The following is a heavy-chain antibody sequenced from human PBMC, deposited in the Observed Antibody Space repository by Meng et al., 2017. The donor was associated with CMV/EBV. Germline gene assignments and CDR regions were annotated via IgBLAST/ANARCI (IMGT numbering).Heavy chain of an antibody. J-gene: IGHJ6*02. V-gene: IGHV1-69*05. CDR2: IIPIFGTA. D-gene: IGHD6-13*01. CDR3: ARNEPHGYSSSWYGRPISYYGMDV. CDR1: GGTFSSYA. Sequence: SVKVSCKASGGTFSSYAISWVRQAPGQGLEWMGGIIPIFGTANYAQKFQGRVTITTDESTSTAYIELSSLRSEDTAVYYCARNEPHGYSSSWYGRPISYYGMDVWGQGTTVTVSS.